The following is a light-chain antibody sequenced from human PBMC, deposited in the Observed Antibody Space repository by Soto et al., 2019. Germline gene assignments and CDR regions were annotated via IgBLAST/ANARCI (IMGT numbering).Light chain of an antibody. CDR2: AAS. CDR3: QKYNGAPVW. Sequence: DIQMTQSPSSLSASVGDRVTITCRASQDISNYLAWYQQKPGKVPKLLIYAASTLQSGVPSRFSGSGSGTDFTPTISSLQPEDFATYYCQKYNGAPVWFGQGTKVEIK. J-gene: IGKJ1*01. CDR1: QDISNY. V-gene: IGKV1-27*01.